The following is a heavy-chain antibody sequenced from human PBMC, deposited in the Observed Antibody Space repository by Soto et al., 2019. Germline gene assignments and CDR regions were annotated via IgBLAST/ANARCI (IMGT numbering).Heavy chain of an antibody. J-gene: IGHJ4*02. Sequence: QVQLVQSGAEVKTPGASVKVSCKASGYTFTAYGISWVRQAPGQGLEGMGWISAYNGRAHYAQKLQGRLTVTTDTSTRTAYMELRSLRSDDTAVYYCARDYGSGWTHIDYWGQGTQVTVSS. V-gene: IGHV1-18*01. CDR1: GYTFTAYG. CDR3: ARDYGSGWTHIDY. D-gene: IGHD6-19*01. CDR2: ISAYNGRA.